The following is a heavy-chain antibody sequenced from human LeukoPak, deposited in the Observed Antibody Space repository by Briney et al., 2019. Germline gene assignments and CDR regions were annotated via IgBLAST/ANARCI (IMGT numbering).Heavy chain of an antibody. J-gene: IGHJ3*02. V-gene: IGHV3-21*01. CDR1: GFTFSSYS. CDR3: ARDLITIFGVVIQPVNAFDI. Sequence: PGGSLRLSCAASGFTFSSYSMNWVRQAPGKGLEWVSSISSSSSYIYYADSVKGRFTISRDNAKNSLYLQMNSLRAEDTAVYYCARDLITIFGVVIQPVNAFDIWGQGTMVTVSS. D-gene: IGHD3-3*01. CDR2: ISSSSSYI.